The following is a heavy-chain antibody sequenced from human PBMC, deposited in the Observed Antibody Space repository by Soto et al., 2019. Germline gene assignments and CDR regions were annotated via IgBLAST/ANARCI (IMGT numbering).Heavy chain of an antibody. J-gene: IGHJ4*02. CDR1: GFTFSSYS. CDR2: ISSSSSYI. Sequence: GGSLRLSCAASGFTFSSYSMNWVRQAPGKGLEWVSSISSSSSYIYYADSVKGRFTISRDNAKNSLYLQMNSLRAEDTAVYYCARVKAARKEYYFDYWGQGTLVTVSS. CDR3: ARVKAARKEYYFDY. D-gene: IGHD6-6*01. V-gene: IGHV3-21*01.